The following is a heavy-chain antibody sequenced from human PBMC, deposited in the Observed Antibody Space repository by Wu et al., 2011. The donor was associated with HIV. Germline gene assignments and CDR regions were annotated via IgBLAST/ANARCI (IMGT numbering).Heavy chain of an antibody. J-gene: IGHJ4*02. V-gene: IGHV1-2*02. CDR2: NRGGT. D-gene: IGHD3-10*01. CDR3: ARLQSLHGLYSNADY. Sequence: NRGGTKYAQKFQGRVTLTRDTAVTTAYLELNSLRSDDTAVYYCARLQSLHGLYSNADYWGQGTLVTVSS.